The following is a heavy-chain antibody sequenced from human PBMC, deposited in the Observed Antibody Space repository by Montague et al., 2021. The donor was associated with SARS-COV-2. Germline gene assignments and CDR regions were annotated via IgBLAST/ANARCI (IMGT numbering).Heavy chain of an antibody. V-gene: IGHV3-7*05. J-gene: IGHJ4*02. CDR3: ARGYDSSGYQY. CDR2: IKQDGSEK. CDR1: GFTFSTFW. D-gene: IGHD3-22*01. Sequence: SLRLSCAASGFTFSTFWMTWVRQVPGKGLEWVAHIKQDGSEKYYVDSVKGRFTISRDNAKNSLYLQLDSLRAGDTAVYYCARGYDSSGYQYWGQGTLVTVSS.